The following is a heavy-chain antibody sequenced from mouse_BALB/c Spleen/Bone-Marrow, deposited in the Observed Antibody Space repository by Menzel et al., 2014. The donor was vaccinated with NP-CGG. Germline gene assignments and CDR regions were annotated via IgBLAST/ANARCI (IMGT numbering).Heavy chain of an antibody. CDR2: IRLKSNDYAT. Sequence: DVMLEESGGGLVQPGGSMKLSCIASGFIFSNYYMNWVRQSPEKGLEWVAEIRLKSNDYATHYAKAVKGRFTISRDDSKSSVYLQMNNLRSEDTGIYYYTVLRYHWGQGTTLTVSS. CDR3: TVLRYH. V-gene: IGHV6-6*02. CDR1: GFIFSNYY. D-gene: IGHD1-1*01. J-gene: IGHJ2*01.